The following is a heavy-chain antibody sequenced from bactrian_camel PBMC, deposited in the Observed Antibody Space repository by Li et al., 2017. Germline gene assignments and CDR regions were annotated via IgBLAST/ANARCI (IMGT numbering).Heavy chain of an antibody. CDR3: AADLLLMRPLEASEHKY. D-gene: IGHD8*01. Sequence: QVQLVESGGGSAQVGGSLRLSCAASGYTDSSFCRAWFRQAPGKERERVAVIARDFATNYADSVKGRFAISRDNAKNTLYLQMDSLKPEDTAMYYCAADLLLMRPLEASEHKYWGQGTQVTVS. V-gene: IGHV3S53*01. CDR1: GYTDSSFC. J-gene: IGHJ4*01. CDR2: IARDFAT.